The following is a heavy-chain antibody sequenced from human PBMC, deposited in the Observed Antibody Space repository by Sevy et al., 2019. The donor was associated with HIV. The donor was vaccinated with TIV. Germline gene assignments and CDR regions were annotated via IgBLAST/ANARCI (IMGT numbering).Heavy chain of an antibody. J-gene: IGHJ4*02. CDR1: GYTFTDYY. CDR3: ARLPYCSGNTCYSLNY. CDR2: INANSGDT. Sequence: ASLKVSCKASGYTFTDYYLHWVRQAPGQGLEWMGWINANSGDTNYAQKFQGKVTMTRDTSISTAYMELSRPRSDDTAVYYCARLPYCSGNTCYSLNYWGQGTLVTVSS. V-gene: IGHV1-2*02. D-gene: IGHD2-15*01.